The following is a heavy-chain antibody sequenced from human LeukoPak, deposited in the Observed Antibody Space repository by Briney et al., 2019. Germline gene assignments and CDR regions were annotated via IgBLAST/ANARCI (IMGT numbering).Heavy chain of an antibody. CDR1: GYTFTSYG. D-gene: IGHD2-15*01. V-gene: IGHV1-18*01. CDR3: ARDSFDCSGGSCYYYYYMDV. Sequence: ASVKVSCKASGYTFTSYGISWVRQAPGQGLEWMGWISAYNGNTNYAQKLQGRVTMTTDTSTSTAYMELRSLRSDDTAVYYCARDSFDCSGGSCYYYYYMDVWGKGTTVTVSS. CDR2: ISAYNGNT. J-gene: IGHJ6*03.